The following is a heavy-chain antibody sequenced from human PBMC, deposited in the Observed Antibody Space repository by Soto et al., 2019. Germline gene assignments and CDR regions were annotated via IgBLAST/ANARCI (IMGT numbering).Heavy chain of an antibody. V-gene: IGHV4-34*01. CDR3: ARSVAGTDY. J-gene: IGHJ4*02. Sequence: SETLSLTCAVYGGSFSDYYWSWIRQPPGKGLEWIGEINHSGSTNYNPSLKSRVTISVDTSKNQFSLKLSSVTAADTAVYYCARSVAGTDYWGQGTLVTVSS. CDR2: INHSGST. CDR1: GGSFSDYY. D-gene: IGHD6-19*01.